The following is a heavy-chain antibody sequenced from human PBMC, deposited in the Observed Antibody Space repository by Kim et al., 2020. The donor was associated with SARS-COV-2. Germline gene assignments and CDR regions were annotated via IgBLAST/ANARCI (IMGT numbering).Heavy chain of an antibody. CDR1: GYTFTGYY. D-gene: IGHD3-10*01. Sequence: ASVKVSCKASGYTFTGYYMHWVRQAPGQGLEWMGWINPNSGGTNYAQKFQGWVTMTRDTPISTAYMELSRLRSDDTAVYYCARDRPLWFGDKYGMDVWGQGTTVTVSS. CDR3: ARDRPLWFGDKYGMDV. V-gene: IGHV1-2*04. CDR2: INPNSGGT. J-gene: IGHJ6*02.